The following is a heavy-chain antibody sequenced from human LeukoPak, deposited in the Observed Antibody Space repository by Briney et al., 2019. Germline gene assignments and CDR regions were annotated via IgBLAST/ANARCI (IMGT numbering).Heavy chain of an antibody. D-gene: IGHD6-13*01. CDR3: ARVGQSSSWPYFDY. J-gene: IGHJ4*02. V-gene: IGHV3-74*01. CDR1: GFTFSSYS. CDR2: INTDGSST. Sequence: GGSLRLSCAASGFTFSSYSMNWVRQAPGKGLEWVSRINTDGSSTTYADSVKGRFTISRDNAKNTLYLQMSSLRVEDTAVYYCARVGQSSSWPYFDYWGQGTLVTVSS.